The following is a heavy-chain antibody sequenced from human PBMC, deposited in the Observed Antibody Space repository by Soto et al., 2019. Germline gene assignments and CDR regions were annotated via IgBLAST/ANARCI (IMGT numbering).Heavy chain of an antibody. J-gene: IGHJ4*02. Sequence: ASVKVSCKVSGYTLTELSMHWVRQAPGKGLEGMGGFDPEDGETIYAQKFQGRVTMTEDTSTDTAYMELSSLRSEDTAVYYCATPKRYCSGGSCFFGVFDYWGQGTLVTVSS. D-gene: IGHD2-15*01. CDR2: FDPEDGET. CDR3: ATPKRYCSGGSCFFGVFDY. V-gene: IGHV1-24*01. CDR1: GYTLTELS.